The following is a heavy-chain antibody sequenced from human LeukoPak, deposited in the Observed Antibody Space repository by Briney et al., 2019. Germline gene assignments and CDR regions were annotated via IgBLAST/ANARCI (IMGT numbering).Heavy chain of an antibody. CDR2: ISGSGGST. J-gene: IGHJ4*02. D-gene: IGHD3-3*01. Sequence: GGSLRLSCAASGFTFSSHAMSWVRQAPGKGLEWVSAISGSGGSTYYADSVKGRFTISRDNSKNTLYLQMNSLRAEDTAVYYCAKENKSGYYDFWSGYSTYYFDYWGQGTLVTVSS. CDR1: GFTFSSHA. CDR3: AKENKSGYYDFWSGYSTYYFDY. V-gene: IGHV3-23*01.